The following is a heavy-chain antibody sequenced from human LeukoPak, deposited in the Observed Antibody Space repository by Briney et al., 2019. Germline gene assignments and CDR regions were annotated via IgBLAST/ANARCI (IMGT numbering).Heavy chain of an antibody. CDR3: AKDSSSLPPYFDY. J-gene: IGHJ4*02. V-gene: IGHV3-23*01. CDR1: GFTFSSCG. CDR2: ISGSGGST. D-gene: IGHD6-13*01. Sequence: PGGSLRLSCAASGFTFSSCGMSWVRQAPGKGLEWVSAISGSGGSTYYADSVKGRFTISRDNSKNTLYLQMNSLRAEDTAVYYCAKDSSSLPPYFDYWGQGTLVTVSS.